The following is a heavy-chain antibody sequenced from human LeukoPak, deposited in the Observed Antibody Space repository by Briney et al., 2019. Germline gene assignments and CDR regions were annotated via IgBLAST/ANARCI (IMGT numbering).Heavy chain of an antibody. D-gene: IGHD5-12*01. CDR2: IIPIFGTA. CDR1: GGTFSSYA. V-gene: IGHV1-69*13. Sequence: GASVKVSCKASGGTFSSYAISWVRQAPGQGLEWMGGIIPIFGTANYAQKFQGRVTITADESTSTAYMELSSLRSEDTAVYYCAIEVAYSGYDEGPLGWGQGTLVTVSS. CDR3: AIEVAYSGYDEGPLG. J-gene: IGHJ4*02.